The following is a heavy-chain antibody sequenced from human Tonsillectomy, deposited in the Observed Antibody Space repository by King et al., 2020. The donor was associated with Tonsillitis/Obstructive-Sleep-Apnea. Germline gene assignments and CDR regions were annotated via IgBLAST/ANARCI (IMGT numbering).Heavy chain of an antibody. V-gene: IGHV3-30*04. J-gene: IGHJ6*03. CDR1: GFTFSSYA. D-gene: IGHD3-3*01. CDR2: MSYDGGNK. Sequence: QVQLVESGGGVVQPGRSLRLSCAASGFTFSSYAMHWVRQAPGKGLEWVAVMSYDGGNKFYAESVKGRFTISRDNSNNTLYLQMNSLRAEDTAVYYCARDPGKEVDDLWAHYYSMDGWGKGTTVSVSS. CDR3: ARDPGKEVDDLWAHYYSMDG.